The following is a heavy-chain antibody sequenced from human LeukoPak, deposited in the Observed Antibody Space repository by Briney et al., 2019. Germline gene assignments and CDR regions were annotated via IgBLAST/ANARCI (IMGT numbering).Heavy chain of an antibody. V-gene: IGHV4-59*12. J-gene: IGHJ2*01. CDR3: AREGGYGDYVWYFDL. D-gene: IGHD4-17*01. Sequence: SETLSLTCTVSGGSISSYYWSWIRQPPGKGLEWIGYIYYSGSTNYNPSLKSRVTISVDTSKNQFSLKLSSVTAADTAVYYCAREGGYGDYVWYFDLWGRGTLVTVSS. CDR2: IYYSGST. CDR1: GGSISSYY.